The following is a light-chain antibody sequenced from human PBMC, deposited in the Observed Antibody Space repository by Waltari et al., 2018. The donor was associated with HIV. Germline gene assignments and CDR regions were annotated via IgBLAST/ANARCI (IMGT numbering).Light chain of an antibody. J-gene: IGLJ1*01. CDR3: QVWDRGSDHYV. V-gene: IGLV3-21*04. Sequence: SYVLTQPPSVSVAPGKTARISCEGANTGSKSVHWYQQKPGQAPVVVMYYDSDRPSGIPERFSGSKSGNTATLTISRVEAGDEADYYCQVWDRGSDHYVFGTGTKVTVV. CDR1: NTGSKS. CDR2: YDS.